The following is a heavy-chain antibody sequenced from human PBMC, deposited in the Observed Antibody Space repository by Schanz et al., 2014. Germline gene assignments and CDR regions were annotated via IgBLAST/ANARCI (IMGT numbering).Heavy chain of an antibody. D-gene: IGHD3-10*01. Sequence: EVQLVESGGGLVKPGGSLRLSCGVSGFTASSHSMNWVRQAPGKGLEWVSSISSGGGSTYYADSVKGRFTISRDNSKNTLYLQMKSLRAEDTAVYYCAKGRFGELSAFDIWGQGTMVTVSS. CDR2: ISSGGGST. CDR3: AKGRFGELSAFDI. J-gene: IGHJ3*02. V-gene: IGHV3-23*04. CDR1: GFTASSHS.